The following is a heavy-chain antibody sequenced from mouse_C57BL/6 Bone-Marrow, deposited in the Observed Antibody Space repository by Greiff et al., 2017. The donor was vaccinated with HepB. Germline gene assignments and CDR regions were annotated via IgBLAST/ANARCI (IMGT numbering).Heavy chain of an antibody. CDR3: ARERRGAMDY. J-gene: IGHJ4*01. V-gene: IGHV1-26*01. CDR1: GYTFTDYY. Sequence: VQLKQSGPELVKPGASVKISCKASGYTFTDYYMNWVKQSHGKSLEWIGDINPNNGGTSYNQKFKGKATLTVDKSSSTAYMELRSLTSEDSAVYYCARERRGAMDYWGQGTSVTVSS. CDR2: INPNNGGT.